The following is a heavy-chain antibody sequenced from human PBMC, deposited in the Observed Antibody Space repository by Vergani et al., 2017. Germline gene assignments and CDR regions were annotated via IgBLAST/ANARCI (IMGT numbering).Heavy chain of an antibody. V-gene: IGHV3-48*01. J-gene: IGHJ6*02. CDR1: GFTFSSYS. CDR3: AGEYCSGGCCYAKFWYDYYGMDV. D-gene: IGHD2-15*01. CDR2: ISSSSSTI. Sequence: EVQLVESGGGLVQPGGSLRLFCAASGFTFSSYSMNWVRQAPGKGLEWVSYISSSSSTIYYADAVKGLFTISRDNAKNSLYLQMNSLRGEDTAVYYCAGEYCSGGCCYAKFWYDYYGMDVWGQGTTVTVSS.